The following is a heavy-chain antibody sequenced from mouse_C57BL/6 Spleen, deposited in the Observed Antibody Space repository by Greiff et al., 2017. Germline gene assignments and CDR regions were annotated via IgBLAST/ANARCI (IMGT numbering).Heavy chain of an antibody. Sequence: VQLQQSGAELVRPGTSVKMSCKASGYTFTNYWIGWAKQRPGHGLEWIGDIYPGGGYTNYNEKFKGKATLTADKSSSTAYMQFSSLTSEDAANYYCARSDDDEKFADWGQGTLVTVSA. CDR2: IYPGGGYT. V-gene: IGHV1-63*01. J-gene: IGHJ3*01. CDR3: ARSDDDEKFAD. CDR1: GYTFTNYW. D-gene: IGHD2-4*01.